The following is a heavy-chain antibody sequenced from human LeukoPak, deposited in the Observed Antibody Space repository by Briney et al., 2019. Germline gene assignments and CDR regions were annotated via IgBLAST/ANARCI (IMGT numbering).Heavy chain of an antibody. J-gene: IGHJ4*02. Sequence: SETLSLTCTVSGGSVSSSSYYWSWIRQPPGKGLEWIGYIYNSGSTDYNPSLKSRVTISLDTSKNQFSLKLSSVTAADTAVYYCARDGSAYRGPKGPDYWGQGTLVTVSS. CDR3: ARDGSAYRGPKGPDY. D-gene: IGHD5-12*01. CDR2: IYNSGST. CDR1: GGSVSSSSYY. V-gene: IGHV4-61*01.